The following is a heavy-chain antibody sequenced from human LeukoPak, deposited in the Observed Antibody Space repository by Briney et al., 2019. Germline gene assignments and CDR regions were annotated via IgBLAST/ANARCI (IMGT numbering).Heavy chain of an antibody. J-gene: IGHJ4*02. Sequence: SETLSFTCTVSGGSISSYYWSWIRQPPGKGLEWIGYIYYSGTTNYNPSLKSRVTISVNTSKNQFSLKLSSVTAADTAVYYCARGVYIAAAQYGYWGQGTLVTVSS. D-gene: IGHD6-13*01. CDR2: IYYSGTT. V-gene: IGHV4-59*01. CDR1: GGSISSYY. CDR3: ARGVYIAAAQYGY.